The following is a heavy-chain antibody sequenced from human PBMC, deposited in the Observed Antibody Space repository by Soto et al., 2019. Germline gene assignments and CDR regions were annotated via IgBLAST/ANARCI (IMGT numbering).Heavy chain of an antibody. J-gene: IGHJ6*03. D-gene: IGHD3-10*01. Sequence: GGSLRLSCAASGFSVSSNNMNWVRQAPGKGLEWVSLIYSGGSTFSADPVKGRFTISRDNSKNSLYLQMNTLRPEDTAVYYCARAYGSGSSYYMDVWGKGTTVTVS. CDR2: IYSGGST. CDR1: GFSVSSNN. V-gene: IGHV3-66*01. CDR3: ARAYGSGSSYYMDV.